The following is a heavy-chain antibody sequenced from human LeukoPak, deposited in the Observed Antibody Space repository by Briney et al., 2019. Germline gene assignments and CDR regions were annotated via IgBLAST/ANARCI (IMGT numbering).Heavy chain of an antibody. Sequence: GGSLRLSCAAPGFTFSSYSMNWVRQAPGKGLEWVSYISSSSSTIYYADSVKGRFTISRDNAKNSLYLQMNSLRDEDTAVYYCARDEGYCSGGSCYSDAFDIWGQGTMVTVSS. CDR3: ARDEGYCSGGSCYSDAFDI. V-gene: IGHV3-48*02. CDR2: ISSSSSTI. D-gene: IGHD2-15*01. CDR1: GFTFSSYS. J-gene: IGHJ3*02.